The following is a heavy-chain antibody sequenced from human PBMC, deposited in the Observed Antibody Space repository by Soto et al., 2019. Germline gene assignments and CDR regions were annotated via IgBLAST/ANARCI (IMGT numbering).Heavy chain of an antibody. CDR3: ARDLSGQLVRSNSRYNWFDP. CDR2: IYYSGST. V-gene: IGHV4-59*01. Sequence: PSETLSLTCTVSVGSISSYYWSWIRQPPGKGLEWIGYIYYSGSTNYNPSLKSRVTISVDTSKNQFSLKLSSVTAADTAVYYCARDLSGQLVRSNSRYNWFDPWGQGTLVTVSS. J-gene: IGHJ5*02. D-gene: IGHD6-13*01. CDR1: VGSISSYY.